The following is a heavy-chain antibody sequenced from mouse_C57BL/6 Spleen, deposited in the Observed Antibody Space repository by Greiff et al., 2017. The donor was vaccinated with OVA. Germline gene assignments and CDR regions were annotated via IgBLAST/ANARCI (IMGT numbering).Heavy chain of an antibody. V-gene: IGHV5-4*01. CDR1: GFTFSSYA. D-gene: IGHD1-1*01. CDR2: ISDGGSYT. Sequence: EVNLVESGGGLVKPGGSLKLSCAASGFTFSSYAMSWVRQTPEKRLEWVATISDGGSYTYYPDNVKGRFTISRDNAKNNLYLQMSHLKSEDTAMYYCARDQGITTVVAHYAMDYWGQGTSVTVSS. CDR3: ARDQGITTVVAHYAMDY. J-gene: IGHJ4*01.